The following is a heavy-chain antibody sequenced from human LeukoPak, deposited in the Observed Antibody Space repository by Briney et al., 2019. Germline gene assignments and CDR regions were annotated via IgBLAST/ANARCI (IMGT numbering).Heavy chain of an antibody. J-gene: IGHJ6*02. D-gene: IGHD3-16*01. V-gene: IGHV3-48*01. Sequence: GGSLRLSCAASGFTFRSYSMNWVRQAPGKGLDWISYITSSSSSIFYADSVKGRFTISRDNGKNSLYLQMNSLRVEDTAVYYCARGGGLDVWGQGATVTVSS. CDR3: ARGGGLDV. CDR1: GFTFRSYS. CDR2: ITSSSSSI.